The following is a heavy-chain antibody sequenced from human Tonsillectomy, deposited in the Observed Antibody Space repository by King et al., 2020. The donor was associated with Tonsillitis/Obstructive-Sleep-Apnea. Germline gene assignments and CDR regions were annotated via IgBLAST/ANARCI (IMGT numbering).Heavy chain of an antibody. D-gene: IGHD2-15*01. Sequence: VQLVESGGGLVQPGGSLRLSWADSTSTFSDYTMNWVRQAPGKGLEWVSSISTGGGTIYYADSVKGRFTISRDNAKNSLYLQMNSLRDEDTAVYYCSRRQWQLLGYYYYYYMDVWGKGTTVTVSS. J-gene: IGHJ6*03. V-gene: IGHV3-48*02. CDR3: SRRQWQLLGYYYYYYMDV. CDR1: TSTFSDYT. CDR2: ISTGGGTI.